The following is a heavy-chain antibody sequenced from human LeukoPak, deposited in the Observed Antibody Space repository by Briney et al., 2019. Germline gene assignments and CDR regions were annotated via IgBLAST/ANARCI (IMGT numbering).Heavy chain of an antibody. CDR2: IYYSGST. Sequence: TSETLSLTCTVSGGSISGYYWTWIRQPPGKGLEWIGYIYYSGSTNYNPSLKSRVTISIDTSKNQFSLKLSSVTAADTAVYYCARDNPFYENYYFDYWGQGTLVTVSS. CDR1: GGSISGYY. D-gene: IGHD5/OR15-5a*01. J-gene: IGHJ4*02. CDR3: ARDNPFYENYYFDY. V-gene: IGHV4-59*01.